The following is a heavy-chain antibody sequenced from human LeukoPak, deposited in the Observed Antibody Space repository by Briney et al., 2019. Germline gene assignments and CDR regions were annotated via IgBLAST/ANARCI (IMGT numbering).Heavy chain of an antibody. CDR2: IKHDGSGK. CDR1: GFVFSSYC. Sequence: GGSLRLSCAASGFVFSSYCMCWVRQAPGRGLEWVTNIKHDGSGKYYVDSVKDRFTISRDNAKNSMYLHMNSLRAEDTAVYYCASYCSGGSCCDYWGRGIMVTVSS. J-gene: IGHJ4*02. CDR3: ASYCSGGSCCDY. D-gene: IGHD2-15*01. V-gene: IGHV3-7*05.